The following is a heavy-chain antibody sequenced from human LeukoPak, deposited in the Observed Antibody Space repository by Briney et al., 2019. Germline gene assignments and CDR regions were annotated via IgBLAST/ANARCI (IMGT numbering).Heavy chain of an antibody. CDR2: IYYSGTT. J-gene: IGHJ5*02. Sequence: SETLSLTCTVSGGSINSYYWNWIRRPPGGGLEWIGYIYYSGTTNYNPSLKRRVSISVDTSKNQFSLKLSSVTAADTAVYYCARDHSSVSLGWFDPWGQGTLVTVSS. CDR1: GGSINSYY. D-gene: IGHD3-16*02. V-gene: IGHV4-59*01. CDR3: ARDHSSVSLGWFDP.